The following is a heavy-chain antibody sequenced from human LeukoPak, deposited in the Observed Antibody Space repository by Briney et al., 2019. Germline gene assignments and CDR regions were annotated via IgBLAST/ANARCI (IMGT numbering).Heavy chain of an antibody. V-gene: IGHV4-61*02. CDR1: GGSISTNNYY. CDR3: ARQFRWSFDY. J-gene: IGHJ4*02. CDR2: IYSSGST. D-gene: IGHD4-23*01. Sequence: PSQTLSLTCTVSGGSISTNNYYWSWIRRPAGKGLEWIGRIYSSGSTNYNPSLKSRVTISVATSKIQFSLKLSSVTAADTAVYYCARQFRWSFDYWGQGTLVTVSS.